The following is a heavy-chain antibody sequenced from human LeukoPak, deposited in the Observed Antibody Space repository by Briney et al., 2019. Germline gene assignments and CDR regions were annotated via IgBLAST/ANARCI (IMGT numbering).Heavy chain of an antibody. CDR1: GGSISSSSYY. CDR2: IYYSGST. V-gene: IGHV4-39*07. J-gene: IGHJ4*02. D-gene: IGHD2-15*01. Sequence: SETLSLTCTVSGGSISSSSYYWGWIRQPPGKGLEWIGSIYYSGSTYYNPSLKSRVTISVDTSKNQFSLKLSSVTAADTAVYYCARGGYFDYWGQGTLVTVSS. CDR3: ARGGYFDY.